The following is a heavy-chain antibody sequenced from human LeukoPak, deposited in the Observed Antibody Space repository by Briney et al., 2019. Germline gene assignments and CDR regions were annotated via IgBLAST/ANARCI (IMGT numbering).Heavy chain of an antibody. CDR1: GFTFNNYG. V-gene: IGHV3-30*02. Sequence: GGSLRLSCAASGFTFNNYGMHWVRQAPGKGLEWVAFIRYGGNNKYYADSVKGRFTISRDNSKNTLYLQMNSLRAEDTAVYYRAKCLGNGYGFYYFDYWGQGTLVTVSS. D-gene: IGHD5-12*01. J-gene: IGHJ4*02. CDR2: IRYGGNNK. CDR3: AKCLGNGYGFYYFDY.